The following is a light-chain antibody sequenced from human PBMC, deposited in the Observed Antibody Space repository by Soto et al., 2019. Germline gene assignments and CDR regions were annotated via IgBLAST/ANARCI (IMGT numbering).Light chain of an antibody. J-gene: IGKJ1*01. CDR1: QSVSSSY. CDR2: DAS. CDR3: QQRSNWPT. Sequence: IVLTRSPGTLSLSPGERATRSCRASQSVSSSYLAWYQQKPGQAPRLLIYDASNRATGIPARFSGSGSGTDFTLTISSLEPEDFAVYYCQQRSNWPTFGQGTKVDIK. V-gene: IGKV3D-20*02.